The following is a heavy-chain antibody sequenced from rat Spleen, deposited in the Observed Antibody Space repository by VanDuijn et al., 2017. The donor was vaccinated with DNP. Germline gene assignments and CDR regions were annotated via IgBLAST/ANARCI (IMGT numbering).Heavy chain of an antibody. V-gene: IGHV2-16*01. D-gene: IGHD1-9*01. Sequence: QVQLKESGPGLVQPSQTLSLTCTVSGFLLTSYGVSWVRQSPGKGLEWIGAVWSGGSTAYNSALESRLSITRDTSKSQVFLKMNSLQTEDTAMYFCARYYGYNYYAMDAWGQGTSVTVSS. J-gene: IGHJ4*01. CDR3: ARYYGYNYYAMDA. CDR2: VWSGGST. CDR1: GFLLTSYG.